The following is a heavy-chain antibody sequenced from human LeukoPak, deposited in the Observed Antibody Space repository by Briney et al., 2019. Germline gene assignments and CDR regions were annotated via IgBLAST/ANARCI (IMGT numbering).Heavy chain of an antibody. CDR2: IYHSGST. Sequence: SETLSLTCAVSGYSISSGYYRGFIRQPPGKGLEWIGSIYHSGSTYYNPSLKRRVTISVDTSKNQFSLKLSSVTAADTAVYYCAREVVATITYSDYWGQGTLVTVSS. CDR1: GYSISSGYY. D-gene: IGHD5-12*01. V-gene: IGHV4-38-2*02. CDR3: AREVVATITYSDY. J-gene: IGHJ4*02.